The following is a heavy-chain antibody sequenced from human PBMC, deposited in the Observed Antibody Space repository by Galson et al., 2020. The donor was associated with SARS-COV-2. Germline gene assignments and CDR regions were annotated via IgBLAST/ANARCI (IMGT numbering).Heavy chain of an antibody. J-gene: IGHJ4*02. CDR1: GFTFSSYW. V-gene: IGHV3-74*01. CDR2: ISEDGSGT. CDR3: IRDLREFDY. Sequence: GESLKISCAASGFTFSSYWMHWVRQGPGKGLDWVSRISEDGSGTNYADSVKGRFTISRDNAKNTLYLQMNTLRAKDTAVYFCIRDLREFDYWGQGTLVTVSS. D-gene: IGHD1-26*01.